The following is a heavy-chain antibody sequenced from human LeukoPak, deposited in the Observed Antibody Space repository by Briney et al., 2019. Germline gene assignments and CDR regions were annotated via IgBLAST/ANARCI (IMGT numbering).Heavy chain of an antibody. V-gene: IGHV1-18*01. Sequence: GASVKVSRKASGYTFTSYGISWVRQAPGQGLEWMGWISAYNGNTNYAQKLQGRVTMTRNTSISTAYMELSSLRSEDTAVYYCARGLSPVFDSSGHLFDPWGQGTLVTVSS. D-gene: IGHD3-22*01. CDR2: ISAYNGNT. CDR3: ARGLSPVFDSSGHLFDP. CDR1: GYTFTSYG. J-gene: IGHJ5*02.